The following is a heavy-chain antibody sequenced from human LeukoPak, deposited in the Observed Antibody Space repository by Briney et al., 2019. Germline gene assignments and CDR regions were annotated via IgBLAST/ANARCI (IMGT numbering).Heavy chain of an antibody. J-gene: IGHJ5*02. CDR1: GFTFSSYG. CDR2: ISYDGSNK. V-gene: IGHV3-30*18. Sequence: GGSLRLSCAASGFTFSSYGMHWVRQAPGKGLEWVAVISYDGSNKHYADSVKGRFTISRDNSKNTLYVQMNSLRAEDTAVYYCAKARGFCSGGSCYNPFDPWGQGTLVTVSS. CDR3: AKARGFCSGGSCYNPFDP. D-gene: IGHD2-15*01.